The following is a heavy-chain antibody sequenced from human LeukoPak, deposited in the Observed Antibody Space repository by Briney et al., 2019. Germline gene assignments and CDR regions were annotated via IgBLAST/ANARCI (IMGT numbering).Heavy chain of an antibody. CDR2: INRSGSI. D-gene: IGHD1-1*01. CDR1: GGSFSGYY. J-gene: IGHJ4*02. CDR3: ARGGDNWNFY. Sequence: SETLSLTCAVYGGSFSGYYRSWIRQPPGKGLELIGEINRSGSIDYNPSLKSRVTISADTSKNQFFLNLNSVTAADTAVYYCARGGDNWNFYWGQGTLVTV. V-gene: IGHV4-34*01.